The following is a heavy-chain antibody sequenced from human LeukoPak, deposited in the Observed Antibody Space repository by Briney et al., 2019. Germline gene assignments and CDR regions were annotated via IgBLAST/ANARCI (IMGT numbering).Heavy chain of an antibody. CDR1: GFSFSRYG. V-gene: IGHV3-48*04. Sequence: GGSLRLSCAASGFSFSRYGMKWVRQAPGKGLEWLSYIRSSDSTTYYADSVKGRFTIPRDNAKNSLYLQMNSLRAEDTAVYYCARGGQGVLFDYWGQGTLVTVSS. J-gene: IGHJ4*02. CDR2: IRSSDSTT. CDR3: ARGGQGVLFDY. D-gene: IGHD1-26*01.